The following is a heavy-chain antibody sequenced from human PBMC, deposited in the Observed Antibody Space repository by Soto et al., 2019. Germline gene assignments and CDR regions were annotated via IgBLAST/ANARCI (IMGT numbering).Heavy chain of an antibody. Sequence: QVQLVQSGAEVKKPGSSVKVSCKASGGTFSSYAISWVRQAPGQGLAWMGGIIPIFGTANYAQKFQGRVTIHAAESTSTAYMERSSVRSEDTAVYYCASPAHIVGATGYFQHWGQGTLVTVSS. CDR1: GGTFSSYA. CDR2: IIPIFGTA. V-gene: IGHV1-69*01. J-gene: IGHJ1*01. CDR3: ASPAHIVGATGYFQH. D-gene: IGHD1-26*01.